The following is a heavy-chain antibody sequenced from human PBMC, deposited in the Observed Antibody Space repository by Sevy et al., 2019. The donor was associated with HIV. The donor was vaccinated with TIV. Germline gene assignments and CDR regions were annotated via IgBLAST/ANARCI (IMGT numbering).Heavy chain of an antibody. D-gene: IGHD1-1*01. CDR1: GFTFTDSW. J-gene: IGHJ4*02. CDR3: ARAIGKDGAY. CDR2: INEDGSVI. Sequence: GGSLRLSCTASGFTFTDSWMYWVHQAPGKGLEWLANINEDGSVIYYVDSVKGRFTISRDNSKNSVFLQMTSLRAGDTATYYCARAIGKDGAYWGQGTLVTVSS. V-gene: IGHV3-7*03.